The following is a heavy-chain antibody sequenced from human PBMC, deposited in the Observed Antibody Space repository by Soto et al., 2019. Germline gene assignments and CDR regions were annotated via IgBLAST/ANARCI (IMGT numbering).Heavy chain of an antibody. Sequence: QVQLVQSGAEVKEPGASVKVSCKASGYTFTTYDIYWMRQATGQGLEWMGWMNPYTGNTGYAQKFQGRVTVTRNTSIGTVYMEMSGLRLDDTAVYYCARRKERSGPHYFDYWGQGSQVTVSS. CDR1: GYTFTTYD. CDR2: MNPYTGNT. D-gene: IGHD6-25*01. CDR3: ARRKERSGPHYFDY. V-gene: IGHV1-8*01. J-gene: IGHJ4*02.